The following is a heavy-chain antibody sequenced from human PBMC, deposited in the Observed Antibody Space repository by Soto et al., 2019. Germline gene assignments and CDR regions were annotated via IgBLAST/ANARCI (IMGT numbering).Heavy chain of an antibody. Sequence: LSLTCTVSGGSLNIGNYYWSWIRQHPGKGLEWIGYIYHSGGTYYNPPLKSRLTISVDTSKNQFSLELSSVTAADTAVYYCARDRYSGFQFDSWGQGTLVTSPQ. V-gene: IGHV4-31*03. J-gene: IGHJ4*02. CDR2: IYHSGGT. D-gene: IGHD5-12*01. CDR1: GGSLNIGNYY. CDR3: ARDRYSGFQFDS.